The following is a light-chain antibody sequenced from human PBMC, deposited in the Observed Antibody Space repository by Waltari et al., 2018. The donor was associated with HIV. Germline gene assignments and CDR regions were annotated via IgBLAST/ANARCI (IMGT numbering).Light chain of an antibody. J-gene: IGLJ2*01. Sequence: QSALTQPASVSGSTGQSVTISCTADTSDIGRYVSWYQQHPGKVPKLIIFDVTRRPSGTSARFSGSKSANSAYLAISGLQTDDEAHYFCTSYIGASRLFGGGTKLTVL. V-gene: IGLV2-14*03. CDR2: DVT. CDR3: TSYIGASRL. CDR1: TSDIGRY.